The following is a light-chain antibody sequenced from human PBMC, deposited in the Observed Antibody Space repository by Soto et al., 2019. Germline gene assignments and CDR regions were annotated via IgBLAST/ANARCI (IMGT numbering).Light chain of an antibody. J-gene: IGLJ2*01. V-gene: IGLV2-14*01. CDR3: SVYTSSSTLV. Sequence: SVLTQPASVSGSPGQSITIYCTGTSSDVGGYNYVSWYQQHPGKAPKLMIYDVSNRPSGVSNLFSGSKSGNTASLTISGLQAEDEADYYCSVYTSSSTLVFGGGTKRTVL. CDR2: DVS. CDR1: SSDVGGYNY.